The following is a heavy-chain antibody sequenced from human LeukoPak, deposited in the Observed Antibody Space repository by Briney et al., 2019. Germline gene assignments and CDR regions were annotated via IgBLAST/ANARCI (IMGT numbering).Heavy chain of an antibody. CDR3: ARERAAAATRKTRYYMDV. Sequence: PSETLSLTCSVYGGSFSPYYWSWIRQPPGKGLEWIGEINHSGSTNYNPSLKSRVTISVDTSKNQFSLKLSSVTAADTAVYYCARERAAAATRKTRYYMDVWGKGTTVTVSS. CDR2: INHSGST. CDR1: GGSFSPYY. V-gene: IGHV4-34*01. J-gene: IGHJ6*03. D-gene: IGHD6-13*01.